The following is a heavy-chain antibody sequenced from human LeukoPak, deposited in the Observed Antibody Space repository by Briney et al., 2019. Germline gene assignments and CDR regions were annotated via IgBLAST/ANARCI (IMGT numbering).Heavy chain of an antibody. CDR2: INAGNGNT. Sequence: GASVKVSCKASGYTFTSYAMHWVRQAPGQRLEWMGWINAGNGNTKYSQKFQGRVTITRDKSTSTAYMELSSLRSEDTAVYYCARWDIYDSSGYYHDYWGQGTLVTVSS. CDR3: ARWDIYDSSGYYHDY. V-gene: IGHV1-3*01. J-gene: IGHJ4*02. CDR1: GYTFTSYA. D-gene: IGHD3-22*01.